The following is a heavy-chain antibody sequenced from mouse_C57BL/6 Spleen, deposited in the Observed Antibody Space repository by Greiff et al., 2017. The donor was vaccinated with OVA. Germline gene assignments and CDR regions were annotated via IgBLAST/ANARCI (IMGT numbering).Heavy chain of an antibody. V-gene: IGHV7-3*01. CDR3: ARFYYGMAMDY. CDR2: IRNKANGYTT. CDR1: GFTFTDYY. J-gene: IGHJ4*01. D-gene: IGHD2-1*01. Sequence: EVMLVESGGGLVQPGGSLSLSCAASGFTFTDYYMSWVRQPPGKALEWLGFIRNKANGYTTEYSASVKGRFTISRDNSQSILYLQMNALRAEDSATYYCARFYYGMAMDYWGQGTSVTVSS.